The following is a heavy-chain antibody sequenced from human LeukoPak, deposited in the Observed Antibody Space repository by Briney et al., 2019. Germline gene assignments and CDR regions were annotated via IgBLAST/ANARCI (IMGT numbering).Heavy chain of an antibody. V-gene: IGHV3-48*03. CDR2: ISSSGSTI. CDR1: GFTFSSYE. D-gene: IGHD3-22*01. CDR3: AKDSSGYNGYNWFDP. J-gene: IGHJ5*02. Sequence: GGSLRLSCAASGFTFSSYEMNWVRQAPGKGLEWASYISSSGSTIYYADSVKGRFTISRDNSKNTLYLQMNSLRAEDTAVYYCAKDSSGYNGYNWFDPWGQGTLVTVSS.